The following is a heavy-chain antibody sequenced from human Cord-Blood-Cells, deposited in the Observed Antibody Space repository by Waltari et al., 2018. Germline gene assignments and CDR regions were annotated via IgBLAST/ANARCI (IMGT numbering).Heavy chain of an antibody. CDR3: APGIAAAGFDI. Sequence: EVQLVESGGGLVQPGGSLRLSCAASGFTFSSYEMNWVRQAPGKGLECVSFCSSSGSTIYYADSVKGRFPISRDNAKNSLYLQMNSLRAEDTTVYYCAPGIAAAGFDIWGQGTMVTVSS. CDR1: GFTFSSYE. V-gene: IGHV3-48*03. CDR2: CSSSGSTI. J-gene: IGHJ3*02. D-gene: IGHD6-13*01.